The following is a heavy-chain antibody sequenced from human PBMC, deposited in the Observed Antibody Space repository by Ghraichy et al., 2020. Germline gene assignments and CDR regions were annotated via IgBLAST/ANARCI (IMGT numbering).Heavy chain of an antibody. J-gene: IGHJ6*02. V-gene: IGHV3-23*01. CDR2: ISGSGGST. D-gene: IGHD5-24*01. Sequence: GESLNISCAASGFTFSSYAMSWVRQAPGKGLEWVSTISGSGGSTYYADSVKGRFTISRDNSKNTLYLQMNSLRAEDTAVYYCGRDGYKWGDYYYYFGMDVWGQGTTVTVSS. CDR1: GFTFSSYA. CDR3: GRDGYKWGDYYYYFGMDV.